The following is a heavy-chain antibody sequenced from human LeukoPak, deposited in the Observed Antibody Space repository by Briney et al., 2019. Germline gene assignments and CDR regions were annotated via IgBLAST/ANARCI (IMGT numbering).Heavy chain of an antibody. V-gene: IGHV4-34*01. CDR3: ARRAGYSSGWYTS. J-gene: IGHJ5*02. Sequence: KTSETLSLTCAVYGGSFSGYYWSWIRQSPGKGLEWIGEINHSGSTNYNPSLKSRVTVSVDTSKNQFSLKLSSVTAADTSVYYCARRAGYSSGWYTSWGQGTLVTVSS. CDR1: GGSFSGYY. CDR2: INHSGST. D-gene: IGHD6-19*01.